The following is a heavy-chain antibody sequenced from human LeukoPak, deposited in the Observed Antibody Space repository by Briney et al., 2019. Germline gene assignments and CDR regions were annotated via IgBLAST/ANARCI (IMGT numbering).Heavy chain of an antibody. V-gene: IGHV4-59*01. CDR2: IYYSGST. CDR1: GGSISSYY. J-gene: IGHJ5*02. Sequence: PSETLSLTCTVSGGSISSYYWSWIRQPPGKGLEWIGYIYYSGSTNYNPSLKSQVTISVDTSKNQFSLKLSSVTAADTAVYYCARDRSSGSNWFDPWGQGTLVTVSS. CDR3: ARDRSSGSNWFDP. D-gene: IGHD6-19*01.